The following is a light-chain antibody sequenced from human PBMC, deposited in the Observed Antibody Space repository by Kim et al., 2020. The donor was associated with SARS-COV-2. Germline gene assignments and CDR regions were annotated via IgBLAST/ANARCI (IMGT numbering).Light chain of an antibody. CDR1: SGSIASNY. V-gene: IGLV6-57*03. J-gene: IGLJ2*01. CDR2: EDN. Sequence: GKTGTTPCTRGSGSIASNYVQWYQQRPGSAPTTVIYEDNQRPSGVPDRFSGSIDSSSNSASLTISGLKTEDEADYYCQSYDSSNVVFGGGTQLTVL. CDR3: QSYDSSNVV.